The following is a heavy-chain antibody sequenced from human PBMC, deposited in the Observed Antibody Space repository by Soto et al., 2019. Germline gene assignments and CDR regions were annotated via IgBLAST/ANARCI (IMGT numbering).Heavy chain of an antibody. CDR2: IWYDGSNK. D-gene: IGHD1-26*01. Sequence: PGGSLRLSCAASGFTFSSYGMHWVRQAPGKGLEWVAVIWYDGSNKYYADSVKGRFTISRDNSKNTLYLQMNSLRAEDTAVYYCAREGLVDSYYFDYWGQGTLVTVSS. V-gene: IGHV3-33*01. J-gene: IGHJ4*02. CDR1: GFTFSSYG. CDR3: AREGLVDSYYFDY.